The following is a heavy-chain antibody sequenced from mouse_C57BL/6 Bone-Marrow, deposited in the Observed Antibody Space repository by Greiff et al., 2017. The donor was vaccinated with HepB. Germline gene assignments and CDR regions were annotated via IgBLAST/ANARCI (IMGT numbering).Heavy chain of an antibody. CDR3: ARSAQAAWFAY. CDR1: GYTFTSYT. Sequence: VQLQQSGAELARPGASVKMSCKASGYTFTSYTMHWVKQRPGQGLEWIGYINPSSGYTKYNQKFKDKATLTADKSSSTAYMQLSSLISEDSAVYYCARSAQAAWFAYWGQGTLVTVSA. V-gene: IGHV1-4*01. CDR2: INPSSGYT. J-gene: IGHJ3*01. D-gene: IGHD3-2*02.